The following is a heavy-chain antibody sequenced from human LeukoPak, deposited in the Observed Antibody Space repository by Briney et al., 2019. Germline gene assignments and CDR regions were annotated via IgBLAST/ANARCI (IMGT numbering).Heavy chain of an antibody. CDR1: GFTFNTYS. J-gene: IGHJ4*02. Sequence: PWGSLRLSCEASGFTFNTYSMNWARQAPGKGLEWVSSIDSSGGYMFYEDSVKGRFIISRDNAKDSLYLQMNSLRVEDTAVYYCLRGDRRDYWGQGTLVTVSS. CDR3: LRGDRRDY. V-gene: IGHV3-21*06. CDR2: IDSSGGYM.